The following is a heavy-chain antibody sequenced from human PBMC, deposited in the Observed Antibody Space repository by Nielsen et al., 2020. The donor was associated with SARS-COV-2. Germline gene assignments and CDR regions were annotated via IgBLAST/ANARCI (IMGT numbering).Heavy chain of an antibody. CDR2: ISGSGGST. Sequence: VRQMPGKGLEWVSAISGSGGSTYYADSVKGRFTISRDNSKNTLYLQMNSLRAEDTAVYYCARDRVWGSYRGLDYWGQGTLVTVSS. V-gene: IGHV3-23*01. J-gene: IGHJ4*02. CDR3: ARDRVWGSYRGLDY. D-gene: IGHD3-16*02.